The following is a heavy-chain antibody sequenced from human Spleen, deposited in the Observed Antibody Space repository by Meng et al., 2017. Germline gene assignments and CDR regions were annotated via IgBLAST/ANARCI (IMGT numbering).Heavy chain of an antibody. V-gene: IGHV3-11*04. J-gene: IGHJ3*02. CDR1: GFSFSDYY. Sequence: QLQLVESGGGLVKPGGSLRLSCAASGFSFSDYYTSWIRQAPGKGLEWVSYVSSSGTTIYYADSAKGRFTISRDTAKNSLYLQMNSLRVEDTAVYYCAREMVREIDAFDIWGQGTMVTVPS. CDR2: VSSSGTTI. D-gene: IGHD3-10*01. CDR3: AREMVREIDAFDI.